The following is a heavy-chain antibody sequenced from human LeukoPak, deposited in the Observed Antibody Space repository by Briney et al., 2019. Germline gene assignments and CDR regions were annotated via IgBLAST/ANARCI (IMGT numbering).Heavy chain of an antibody. Sequence: GGSLRLSCAASGFTFSSYAMTWVRQAPGKGLEWVSAITASGGGTYYAASVKGRFTISRDHSKSTLYLQMNSLRAEDTAIYYCAKWDRDYGGSHYLDYWGQGTLVTVSA. CDR3: AKWDRDYGGSHYLDY. J-gene: IGHJ4*02. CDR2: ITASGGGT. D-gene: IGHD4-23*01. V-gene: IGHV3-23*01. CDR1: GFTFSSYA.